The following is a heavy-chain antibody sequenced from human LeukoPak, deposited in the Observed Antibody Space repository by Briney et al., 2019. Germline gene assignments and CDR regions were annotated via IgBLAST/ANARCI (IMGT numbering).Heavy chain of an antibody. V-gene: IGHV4-30-4*01. CDR2: IYYSGST. Sequence: PSQTLSLTCTVSGGSISSGDYYWSWIRQPPGKGLEWIGYIYYSGSTYYNPSLKSRVTISVDTSKNQLSLKLSSVTAADTAVYYCARDRKIRGPTYYYYGMDVWGQGTTVTVSS. J-gene: IGHJ6*02. CDR3: ARDRKIRGPTYYYYGMDV. CDR1: GGSISSGDYY.